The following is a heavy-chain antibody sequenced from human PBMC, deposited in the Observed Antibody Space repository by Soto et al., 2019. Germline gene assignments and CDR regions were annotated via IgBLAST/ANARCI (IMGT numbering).Heavy chain of an antibody. Sequence: EVQLLESGGGSVQPGGSLRLSCAASGFTFSSYAMHWVRRPPGKGLEWVSSISGSGGTAYYADSVKGRFSISRDSLMNTLYLQMNSLRAEDKAVYYCAKGRGQNWNFDHWGQGTLVTVSP. CDR1: GFTFSSYA. CDR3: AKGRGQNWNFDH. CDR2: ISGSGGTA. V-gene: IGHV3-23*01. J-gene: IGHJ5*02. D-gene: IGHD1-1*01.